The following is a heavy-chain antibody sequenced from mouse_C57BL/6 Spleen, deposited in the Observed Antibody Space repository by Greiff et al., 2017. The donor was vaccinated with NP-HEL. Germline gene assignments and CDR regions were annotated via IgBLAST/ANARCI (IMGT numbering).Heavy chain of an antibody. Sequence: EVQLVVSGGGLVKPGGSLKLSCAASGFTFSSYAMSWVRQTPEKRLEWVATISDGGSYTYYPDNVKGRFTISRDNAKNNLYLQMSHLKSEDTAMYYCARADDGYPFAYWGQGTLVTVSA. CDR1: GFTFSSYA. J-gene: IGHJ3*01. CDR2: ISDGGSYT. D-gene: IGHD2-3*01. V-gene: IGHV5-4*01. CDR3: ARADDGYPFAY.